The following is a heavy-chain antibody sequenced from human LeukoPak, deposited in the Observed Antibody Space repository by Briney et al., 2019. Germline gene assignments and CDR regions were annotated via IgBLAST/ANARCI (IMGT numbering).Heavy chain of an antibody. V-gene: IGHV3-7*01. CDR3: ASLSYSGESAFDI. Sequence: GGSLRLSCAASGFTFSSYWMSWVRQAPGRGLEWVANIKQDGSEKYYVDSVKGRFTISRDNAKNSLYLQMNSLRAEDTAVYYCASLSYSGESAFDIWGQGATVTVSS. D-gene: IGHD1-26*01. J-gene: IGHJ3*02. CDR2: IKQDGSEK. CDR1: GFTFSSYW.